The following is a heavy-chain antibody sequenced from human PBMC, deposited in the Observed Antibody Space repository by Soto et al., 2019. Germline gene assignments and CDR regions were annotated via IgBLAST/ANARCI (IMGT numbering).Heavy chain of an antibody. CDR1: GYTFTSYG. Sequence: GASVKVSRKASGYTFTSYGISWVRQAPGQGLEWMGWISAYNGNTNYAQKLQGRVTMTTDTSTSTAYMELRSLRSDDTAVYYCARYSSSSPYYYGMDVWGQGTTVTVSS. CDR3: ARYSSSSPYYYGMDV. V-gene: IGHV1-18*01. CDR2: ISAYNGNT. D-gene: IGHD6-6*01. J-gene: IGHJ6*02.